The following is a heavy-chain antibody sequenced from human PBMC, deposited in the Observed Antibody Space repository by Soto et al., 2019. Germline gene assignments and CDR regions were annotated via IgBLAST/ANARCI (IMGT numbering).Heavy chain of an antibody. D-gene: IGHD5-12*01. CDR2: ISGSGGST. CDR1: GFTFSSYA. CDR3: ANGDNCGYDAFITYYFDY. V-gene: IGHV3-23*01. Sequence: GGSLRLSCAASGFTFSSYAMSWVRQAPGKGLEWVSAISGSGGSTYYSDSVKGRFTISRDNYQNTLYLQMNSLGAEDTDVYSCANGDNCGYDAFITYYFDYWGQGTLVTVSS. J-gene: IGHJ4*02.